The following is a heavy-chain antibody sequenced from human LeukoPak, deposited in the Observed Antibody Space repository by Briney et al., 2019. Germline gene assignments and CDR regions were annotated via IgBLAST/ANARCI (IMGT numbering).Heavy chain of an antibody. CDR2: IDARSGIT. CDR3: ARTYDFGRGPPGDAFDN. Sequence: GGSLRLSCAASGFTFTIFGLNWVRQAPGKGPEWVSYIDARSGITYYADSVQGRFTISRDDARESVFLQMEGLRVDDTAVYYCARTYDFGRGPPGDAFDNWGPGTWVIVSA. J-gene: IGHJ3*02. CDR1: GFTFTIFG. D-gene: IGHD3-3*01. V-gene: IGHV3-48*01.